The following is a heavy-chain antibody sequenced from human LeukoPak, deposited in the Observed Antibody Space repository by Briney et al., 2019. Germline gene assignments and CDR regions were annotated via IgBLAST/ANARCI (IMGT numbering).Heavy chain of an antibody. J-gene: IGHJ4*02. V-gene: IGHV3-23*01. Sequence: GGSLRLSCAVCGFTLSSYAMGGVRQAPGKGREWVSAIGGAGTLYYPVSVKARFSISRDISKNTLLLQMNSLRAEDTAVYYCARRRYDWGGDFANWGQGTLVTVSS. CDR1: GFTLSSYA. CDR3: ARRRYDWGGDFAN. CDR2: IGGAGTL. D-gene: IGHD3-16*01.